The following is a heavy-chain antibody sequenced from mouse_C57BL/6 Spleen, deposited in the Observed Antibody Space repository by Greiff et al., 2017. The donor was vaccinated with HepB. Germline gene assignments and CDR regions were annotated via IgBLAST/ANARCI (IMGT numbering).Heavy chain of an antibody. CDR3: ARDDGPAWFAY. Sequence: EVQLQQSGPELVKPGASVKISCKASGYTFTDYYMNWVKQSHGKSLEWIGDINPNNGGTSYNQKFKGKATLTVDKSSSTAYMELRSLTSEDSAVYYCARDDGPAWFAYWGQGTLVTVSA. CDR1: GYTFTDYY. CDR2: INPNNGGT. V-gene: IGHV1-26*01. D-gene: IGHD2-3*01. J-gene: IGHJ3*01.